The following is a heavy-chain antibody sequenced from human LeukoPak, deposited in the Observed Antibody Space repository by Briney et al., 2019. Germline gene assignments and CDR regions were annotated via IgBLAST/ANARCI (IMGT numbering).Heavy chain of an antibody. CDR1: GFTLSSDA. Sequence: GGSLRLSCVASGFTLSSDAMTWVRQAPGKLLEWVGGIIGGSGASTYYADSAKGGLTVSRDNSRNTVYLQMNRLRAEDTALYYCAKDWHFDLWGRGTLVTVSS. CDR2: IIGGSGAST. V-gene: IGHV3-23*01. J-gene: IGHJ2*01. CDR3: AKDWHFDL.